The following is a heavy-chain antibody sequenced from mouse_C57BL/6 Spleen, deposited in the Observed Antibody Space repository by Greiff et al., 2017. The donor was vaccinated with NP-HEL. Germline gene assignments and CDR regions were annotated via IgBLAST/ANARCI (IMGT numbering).Heavy chain of an antibody. D-gene: IGHD1-1*01. J-gene: IGHJ1*03. Sequence: EVKLQESGGGLVQPGGSLKLSCAASGFTFSDYYMYWVRQTPEKRLEWVAYISNGGGSTYYPDTVQGRFTISRDNAKNTLYLQMSRLKSEDTAMYYCARPGSSYGYFDVWGTGTTVTVSS. CDR3: ARPGSSYGYFDV. CDR2: ISNGGGST. CDR1: GFTFSDYY. V-gene: IGHV5-12*01.